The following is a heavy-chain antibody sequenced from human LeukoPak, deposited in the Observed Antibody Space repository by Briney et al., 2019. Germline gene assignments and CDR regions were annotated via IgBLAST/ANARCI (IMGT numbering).Heavy chain of an antibody. D-gene: IGHD2-2*01. J-gene: IGHJ4*02. CDR1: GFTFSSYA. V-gene: IGHV3-7*01. CDR3: ARTFGSAYYVPAGDY. CDR2: IKHDGSEK. Sequence: GGSLRLSCAASGFTFSSYAMTWVRQAPGKGLDWVANIKHDGSEKYYVDSVKGRFTISRDNAEKSLYLQMSSLRADDTAVYYCARTFGSAYYVPAGDYWGQGTLVTVSS.